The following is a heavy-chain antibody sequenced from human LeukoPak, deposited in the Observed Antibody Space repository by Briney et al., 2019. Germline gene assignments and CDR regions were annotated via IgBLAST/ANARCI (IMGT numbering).Heavy chain of an antibody. V-gene: IGHV3-23*01. CDR2: ISGGSGST. CDR1: GFTFSSSA. CDR3: ASDYGGNSIY. D-gene: IGHD4-23*01. Sequence: GGSLRLSCAASGFTFSSSAMSWVRQAPGKGLAWVSTISGGSGSTYCADSVKGRFTISRDNSKNTLYLQMNSLRAKDTAVYYCASDYGGNSIYWGQGTLVTVSS. J-gene: IGHJ4*02.